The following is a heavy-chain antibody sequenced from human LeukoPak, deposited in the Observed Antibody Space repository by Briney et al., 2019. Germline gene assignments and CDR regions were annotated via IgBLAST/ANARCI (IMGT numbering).Heavy chain of an antibody. J-gene: IGHJ6*03. V-gene: IGHV4-4*07. CDR2: IYTSGST. CDR1: GGSISSYY. D-gene: IGHD2-2*02. Sequence: SETLSLTCTVSGGSISSYYWSWIRQPAGKGLEWIGRIYTSGSTNYNPSLKSRVTMSVDTSKNQFSLKLSSVTAADTAVYYCAREIYSNARYCSSTSCYTGYYYMDVWGKGTTVTVSS. CDR3: AREIYSNARYCSSTSCYTGYYYMDV.